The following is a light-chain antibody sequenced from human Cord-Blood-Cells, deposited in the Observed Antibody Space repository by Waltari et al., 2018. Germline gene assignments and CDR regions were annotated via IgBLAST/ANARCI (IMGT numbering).Light chain of an antibody. CDR2: AAS. V-gene: IGKV1-27*01. CDR3: QKYNSAPPT. J-gene: IGKJ4*01. CDR1: QGICND. Sequence: DIQMTQSPSSLSASVGDSVTITCRASQGICNDLAWYQQKPGKVPKLLSYAASTLQSGVPSRFSGSGSGTDFTLTISSLQPEDGATYYCQKYNSAPPTFGGGTKVEIK.